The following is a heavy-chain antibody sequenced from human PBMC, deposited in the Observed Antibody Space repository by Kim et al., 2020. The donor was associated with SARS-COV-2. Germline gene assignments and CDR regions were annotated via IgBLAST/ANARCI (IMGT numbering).Heavy chain of an antibody. Sequence: SETLSLTCTVSGGSISSYYWSWIRQPPGKGLEWIGYIYYSGSTNYNPSLKSRVTISVDTSKNQFSLKLSSVTAADTAVYSGPRLGPYSSSSGWFDPWGQG. V-gene: IGHV4-59*01. CDR3: PRLGPYSSSSGWFDP. J-gene: IGHJ5*02. D-gene: IGHD6-6*01. CDR1: GGSISSYY. CDR2: IYYSGST.